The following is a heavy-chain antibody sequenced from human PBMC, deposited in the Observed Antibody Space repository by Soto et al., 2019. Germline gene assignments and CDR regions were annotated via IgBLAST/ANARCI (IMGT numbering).Heavy chain of an antibody. J-gene: IGHJ5*02. CDR2: INHSGST. CDR1: GGSFSGYY. V-gene: IGHV4-34*01. Sequence: SETLSLTCAVYGGSFSGYYWSWIRQPPGKGLEWIGGINHSGSTNYNPSLKRRVTISVDTSKNQFSLKLSSVSAAYMAVYYCARGDPTVYWFDPWGQGTLVTVSS. CDR3: ARGDPTVYWFDP. D-gene: IGHD4-17*01.